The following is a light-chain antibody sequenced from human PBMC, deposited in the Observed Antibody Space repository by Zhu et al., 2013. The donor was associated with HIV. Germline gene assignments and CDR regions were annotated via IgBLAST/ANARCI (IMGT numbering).Light chain of an antibody. V-gene: IGKV3-20*01. J-gene: IGKJ1*01. CDR1: QSVSGF. CDR3: QQYDTSPLWT. Sequence: EIVLTQSPATLSLSPGERATLSCRASQSVSGFLAWYQQKPGQAPRLLIYDVSNRATGIPDRFSGSGSGTDFTLTINGLEPEDFAVYYCQQYDTSPLWTFGQGTKVEV. CDR2: DVS.